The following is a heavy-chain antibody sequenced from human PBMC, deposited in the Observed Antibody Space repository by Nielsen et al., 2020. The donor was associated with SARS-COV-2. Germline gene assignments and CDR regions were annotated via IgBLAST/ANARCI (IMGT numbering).Heavy chain of an antibody. Sequence: WIRQPPGKGLEWVSAISGSGGSTYYADSVKGRFTISRDNSKNTLYLQMNSLRAEDTAVYYCASRSQWLVPFGYWGQGTLVTVSS. J-gene: IGHJ4*02. CDR2: ISGSGGST. CDR3: ASRSQWLVPFGY. D-gene: IGHD6-19*01. V-gene: IGHV3-23*01.